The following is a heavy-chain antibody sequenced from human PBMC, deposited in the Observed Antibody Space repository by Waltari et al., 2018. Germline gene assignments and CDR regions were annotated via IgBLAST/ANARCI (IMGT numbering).Heavy chain of an antibody. D-gene: IGHD6-19*01. CDR2: IYTSGSA. CDR1: GGSISSYY. CDR3: AGRSSGWGLGYFDY. V-gene: IGHV4-4*09. Sequence: QVQLQESGPGLVKPSETLSLTCTVSGGSISSYYWSWIRQPPGKGLEWIGYIYTSGSANYSPSLKSRVTSSVDTSKSQFSLKLSSVTAADTAVYYCAGRSSGWGLGYFDYWGQGTLVTVSS. J-gene: IGHJ4*02.